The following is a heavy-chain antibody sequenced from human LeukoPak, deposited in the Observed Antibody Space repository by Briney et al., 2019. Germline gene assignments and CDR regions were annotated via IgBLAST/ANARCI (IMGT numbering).Heavy chain of an antibody. CDR1: GYTFTGYY. V-gene: IGHV1-24*01. J-gene: IGHJ4*02. CDR3: ATDPGQHYYDSSGPFG. D-gene: IGHD3-22*01. Sequence: ASVKVSCKASGYTFTGYYMHWVRQAPGKGLEWMGGFDPEDGETIYAQKFQGRVTMTEDTSTDTAYIELSSLRSEDTAVYYCATDPGQHYYDSSGPFGWGQGTLVTVSS. CDR2: FDPEDGET.